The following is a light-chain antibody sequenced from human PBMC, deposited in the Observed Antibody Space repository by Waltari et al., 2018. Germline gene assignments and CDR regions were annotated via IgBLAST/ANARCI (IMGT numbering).Light chain of an antibody. CDR2: EHK. J-gene: IGLJ2*01. V-gene: IGLV1-51*01. CDR3: ATWESSLSIVV. Sequence: QSVLTQPPSVSAAPGQKVTISCSGSSPNIGTNYVSWYKQVPGTAPKPLTYEHKKRPSGVPDRCSGSRSGTSATLDITGLQTGDEADYYCATWESSLSIVVFGGGTKLTVL. CDR1: SPNIGTNY.